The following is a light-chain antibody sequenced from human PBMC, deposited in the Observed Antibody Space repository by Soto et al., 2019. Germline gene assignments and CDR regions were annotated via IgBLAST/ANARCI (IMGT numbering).Light chain of an antibody. CDR1: SSYVGGYDY. V-gene: IGLV2-11*01. CDR3: CSHGGRHSYV. Sequence: SVVAQPRPGSGSPGRPVTLPCTRNSSYVGGYDYVSWYQQHPGKAPKLMIYGVTKRPSGVPDRFSGSKSGNTASLTISGLQAEDESDYYCCSHGGRHSYVFGTGTKVTVL. J-gene: IGLJ1*01. CDR2: GVT.